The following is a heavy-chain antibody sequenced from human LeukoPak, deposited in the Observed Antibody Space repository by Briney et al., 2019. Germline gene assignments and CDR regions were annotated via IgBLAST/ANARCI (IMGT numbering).Heavy chain of an antibody. CDR3: ARLAAIYYFDY. CDR1: GCSFTSYW. V-gene: IGHV5-51*01. CDR2: IYPGDSDT. Sequence: GEALQISFQGSGCSFTSYWIGWVRQMPGKGLEGMGIIYPGDSDTRYSPSFQGQVTISADKSISTAYLQWSSLKASDTAMYYCARLAAIYYFDYWGQGTLVTVSS. D-gene: IGHD2-2*02. J-gene: IGHJ4*02.